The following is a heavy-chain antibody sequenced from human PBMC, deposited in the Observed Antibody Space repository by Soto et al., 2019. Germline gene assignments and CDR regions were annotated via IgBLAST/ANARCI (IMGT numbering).Heavy chain of an antibody. CDR2: IYRDGST. D-gene: IGHD4-17*01. CDR3: ASRRNPYGAYDY. Sequence: EVQLVVSGGGLVQPGGSLRLSCAVSGFTVSNNFMSWVRQAPGKGLEWVSIIYRDGSTYYADSVKGRFTISRDNSKNTLYLQMNSLRADDTAVYYCASRRNPYGAYDYWGQGTLVTVSS. V-gene: IGHV3-66*01. J-gene: IGHJ4*02. CDR1: GFTVSNNF.